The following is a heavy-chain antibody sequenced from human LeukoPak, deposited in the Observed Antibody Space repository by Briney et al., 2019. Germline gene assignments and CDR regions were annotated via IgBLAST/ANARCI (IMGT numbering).Heavy chain of an antibody. J-gene: IGHJ3*02. CDR2: ITSSSGTI. Sequence: GGSLRLSCATSGFTFSTYSMNWVRQAPGKGLEWVSYITSSSGTICYSDSVKGRFTISRDNAKNSLYLQMNGLRDEDTAVYYCARASSKQLAGYLPDGFDIWGQGTMVTVSS. D-gene: IGHD3-9*01. CDR3: ARASSKQLAGYLPDGFDI. CDR1: GFTFSTYS. V-gene: IGHV3-48*02.